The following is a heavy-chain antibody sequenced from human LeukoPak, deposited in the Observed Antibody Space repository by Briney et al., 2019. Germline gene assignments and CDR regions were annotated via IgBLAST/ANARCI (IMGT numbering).Heavy chain of an antibody. CDR2: IGRSGANS. J-gene: IGHJ4*02. V-gene: IGHV3-23*01. D-gene: IGHD2-15*01. CDR1: GFTFNKYA. Sequence: GGSLRLSCAASGFTFNKYAMSWVRQSPGKGLEWVSAIGRSGANSYYATSVKGRFSVSRDNAKNSLYLQMNSLRAEDTAVYYCARDRIWGQGTLVTVSS. CDR3: ARDRI.